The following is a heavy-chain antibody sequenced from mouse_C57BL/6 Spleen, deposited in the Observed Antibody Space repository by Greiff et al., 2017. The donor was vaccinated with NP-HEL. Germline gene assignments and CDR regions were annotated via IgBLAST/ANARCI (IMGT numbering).Heavy chain of an antibody. V-gene: IGHV1-69*01. CDR1: GYTFTSYW. Sequence: QVHVKQPGAELVMPGASVKLSCKASGYTFTSYWMHWVKQRPGQGLEWIGEIDPSDSYTNYNQKFKGKSTLTVDKSSSTAYMQLSSLTSEDSAVYYCARSGALWYFDVWGTGTTVTVSS. D-gene: IGHD3-1*01. CDR2: IDPSDSYT. J-gene: IGHJ1*03. CDR3: ARSGALWYFDV.